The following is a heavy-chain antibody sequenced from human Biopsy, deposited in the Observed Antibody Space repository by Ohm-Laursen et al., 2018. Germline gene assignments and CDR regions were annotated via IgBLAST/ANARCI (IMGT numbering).Heavy chain of an antibody. V-gene: IGHV3-9*03. J-gene: IGHJ3*02. Sequence: SLRLSCAASGFIFYDYAMHWVRQAPGKGLEWVSRISRNTDGIGYADAAKGRFTISRDNAENILYLEMKNLGPEDMALYYCVKIHWSGCSCEPDAFDMWGQGTRVTVSS. CDR1: GFIFYDYA. CDR2: ISRNTDGI. CDR3: VKIHWSGCSCEPDAFDM. D-gene: IGHD3-3*01.